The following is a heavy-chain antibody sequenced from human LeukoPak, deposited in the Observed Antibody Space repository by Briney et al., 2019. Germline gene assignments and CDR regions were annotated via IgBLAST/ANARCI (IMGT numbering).Heavy chain of an antibody. CDR1: GSTFSSYG. Sequence: GGSLRLSCAASGSTFSSYGTHWVRQAPGKGLEWVAVILNDGSQEKYADSVKGRFTISRDNSKNTLFLQMNSLRAEDTAVYYCARDDALEDNALDIWGQGTMVTVSS. CDR2: ILNDGSQE. V-gene: IGHV3-33*01. CDR3: ARDDALEDNALDI. J-gene: IGHJ3*02. D-gene: IGHD1-1*01.